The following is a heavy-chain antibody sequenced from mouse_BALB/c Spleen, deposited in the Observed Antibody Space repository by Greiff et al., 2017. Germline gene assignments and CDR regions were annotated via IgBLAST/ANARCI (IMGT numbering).Heavy chain of an antibody. J-gene: IGHJ2*01. D-gene: IGHD1-2*01. Sequence: EVQLQQSGAELVKPGASVKLSCTASGFNIKDTYMHWVKQRPEQGLEWIGRIDPANGNTKYDPKFQGKATITADTSSNTAYLQLSSLTSEDTAVYYCARWEGLRPYFDYWGQGTTLTVSS. CDR1: GFNIKDTY. CDR3: ARWEGLRPYFDY. CDR2: IDPANGNT. V-gene: IGHV14-3*02.